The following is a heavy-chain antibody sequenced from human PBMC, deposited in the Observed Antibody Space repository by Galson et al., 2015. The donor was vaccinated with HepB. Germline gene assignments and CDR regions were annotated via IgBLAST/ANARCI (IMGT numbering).Heavy chain of an antibody. J-gene: IGHJ6*02. V-gene: IGHV1-69*02. D-gene: IGHD6-13*01. CDR3: ARAGGSSWDEGYYYYGMDV. CDR1: GGTFSSYT. CDR2: IIPILGIA. Sequence: SVKVSCKASGGTFSSYTISWVRQAPGQGLEWMGRIIPILGIANYAQKFQGRVTITADNSTSTAYMELSSLRSEDTAVYYCARAGGSSWDEGYYYYGMDVCAQGTTGTVSS.